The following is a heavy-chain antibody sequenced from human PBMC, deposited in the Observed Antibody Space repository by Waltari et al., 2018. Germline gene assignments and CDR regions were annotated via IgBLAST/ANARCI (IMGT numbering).Heavy chain of an antibody. CDR3: ARGGYSSSWYGYYYYYMDV. J-gene: IGHJ6*03. Sequence: QVQLQESGPGLVKPSEPLSLTCTGSGGSISSYYWSWLRQPPGKGLEWIGYIYYSGSTNYNPSLKSRVTISVDTSKNQFSLKLSSVTAADTAVYYCARGGYSSSWYGYYYYYMDVWGKGTTVTISS. V-gene: IGHV4-59*01. CDR2: IYYSGST. D-gene: IGHD6-13*01. CDR1: GGSISSYY.